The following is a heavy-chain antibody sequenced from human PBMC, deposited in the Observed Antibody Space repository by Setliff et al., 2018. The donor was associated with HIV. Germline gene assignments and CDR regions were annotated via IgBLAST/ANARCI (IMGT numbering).Heavy chain of an antibody. CDR2: IKQDGSKT. J-gene: IGHJ4*02. CDR1: GFTFVDYA. D-gene: IGHD3-9*01. CDR3: VSGGAYFDFLLPPFDY. V-gene: IGHV3-7*01. Sequence: PGGSLRLSCSPSGFTFVDYAVTWVRQAPGKGLEWVANIKQDGSKTFYVDSVKGRFIISRDNTKNSLYLQMNSLRVEDTAMYYCVSGGAYFDFLLPPFDYWGQGTLVTVSS.